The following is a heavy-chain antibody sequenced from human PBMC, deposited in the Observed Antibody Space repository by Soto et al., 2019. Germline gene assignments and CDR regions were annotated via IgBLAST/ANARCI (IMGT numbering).Heavy chain of an antibody. V-gene: IGHV1-18*01. CDR1: GYIFINYG. D-gene: IGHD2-2*01. CDR2: ISAYNGNT. CDR3: ARDEVPAGGWLDR. J-gene: IGHJ5*02. Sequence: ASVKVSCKASGYIFINYGITWVRQAPGQGLEWMGWISAYNGNTKYADKLQGRVTMTTDTSTTTAYMELRSLRSDDTAVYYCARDEVPAGGWLDRWGQGTLVTVSS.